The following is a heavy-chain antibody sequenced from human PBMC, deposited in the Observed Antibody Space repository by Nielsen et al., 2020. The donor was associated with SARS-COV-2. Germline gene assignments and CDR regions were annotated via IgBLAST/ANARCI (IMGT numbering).Heavy chain of an antibody. CDR3: ASRVGQWLDY. CDR1: GFTSADYA. CDR2: ISWNSGSI. J-gene: IGHJ4*02. D-gene: IGHD6-19*01. V-gene: IGHV3-9*02. Sequence: GGSLRLSCAASGFTSADYAMHWVRQAPGKGLEWVSCISWNSGSIGYADSVKGRFTISRDNAKNSLYLQMNSLRAEDTALYYCASRVGQWLDYWGQGTLVTVSS.